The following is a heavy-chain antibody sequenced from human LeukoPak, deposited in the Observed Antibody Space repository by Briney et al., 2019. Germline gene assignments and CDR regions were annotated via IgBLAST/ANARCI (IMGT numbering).Heavy chain of an antibody. CDR2: IYYSGNT. CDR3: ARGVSGYSYWYFDL. Sequence: PSETLSLTCTVSGGSINRGDYYWSWIRQPPGKGLEWIGYIYYSGNTYYNPSLKSRVTISVDTSKNQFSLKLSSVTAADTAVYYRARGVSGYSYWYFDLWGRGTLVTVSS. CDR1: GGSINRGDYY. D-gene: IGHD3-22*01. V-gene: IGHV4-30-4*01. J-gene: IGHJ2*01.